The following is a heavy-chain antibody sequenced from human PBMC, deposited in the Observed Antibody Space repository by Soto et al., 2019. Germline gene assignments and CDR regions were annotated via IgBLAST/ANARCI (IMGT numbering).Heavy chain of an antibody. CDR1: GFTFSSYG. V-gene: IGHV3-33*01. CDR3: ARDGVTTAGSGYYYGMDV. Sequence: GGSLRLSCAASGFTFSSYGMHWVRQAPGKGLEWVAVIWYDGSNKYYADSVKGRFTISRDNSKNTLYLQMNSLRAEDTAVYYCARDGVTTAGSGYYYGMDVWGQGTTVTVSS. CDR2: IWYDGSNK. D-gene: IGHD3-10*01. J-gene: IGHJ6*02.